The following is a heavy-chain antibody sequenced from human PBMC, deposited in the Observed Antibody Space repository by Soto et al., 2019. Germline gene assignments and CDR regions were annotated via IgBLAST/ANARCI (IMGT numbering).Heavy chain of an antibody. V-gene: IGHV3-33*01. CDR2: IWYDGSNK. Sequence: VGSLRLSCAASGFTFSSYGMHWVRQAPGKGLEWVAVIWYDGSNKYYADSVKGRFTISRDNSKNTLYLQMNSLRAEDTAVYYCARGRITIFGVVISHFDYWGQGTLVTVSS. CDR3: ARGRITIFGVVISHFDY. D-gene: IGHD3-3*01. CDR1: GFTFSSYG. J-gene: IGHJ4*02.